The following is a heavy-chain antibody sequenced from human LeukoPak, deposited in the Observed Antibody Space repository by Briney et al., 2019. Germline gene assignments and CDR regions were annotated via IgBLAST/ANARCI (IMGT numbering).Heavy chain of an antibody. V-gene: IGHV1-69*04. CDR1: GGTFSSYA. CDR2: IIPILGIA. J-gene: IGHJ6*02. Sequence: SVKVSCKASGGTFSSYAISWVRQAPGQGLEWMGRIIPILGIANHAQKFQGRVTITADKSTSTAYMELSSLRSEDTAVYYCARDPLVDTAMVILIFGMDVWGQGTTVTVSS. CDR3: ARDPLVDTAMVILIFGMDV. D-gene: IGHD5-18*01.